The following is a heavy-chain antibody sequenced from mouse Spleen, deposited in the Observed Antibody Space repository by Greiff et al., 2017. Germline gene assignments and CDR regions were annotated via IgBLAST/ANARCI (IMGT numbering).Heavy chain of an antibody. V-gene: IGHV5-9*04. Sequence: EVKLVESGGGLVKRGGSLKLSCAASGFTFSSYAMSWVRQTPEKRLEWVATISSGGGNTYYPDSVKGRFTISRDNAKNTLYLQMSSLKSEDTAMYYCARLDSYDYFFAYWGQGTLVTVSA. D-gene: IGHD2-4*01. CDR3: ARLDSYDYFFAY. CDR1: GFTFSSYA. J-gene: IGHJ3*01. CDR2: ISSGGGNT.